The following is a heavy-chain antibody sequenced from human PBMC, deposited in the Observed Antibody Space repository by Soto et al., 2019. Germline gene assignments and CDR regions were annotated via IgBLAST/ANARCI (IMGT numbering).Heavy chain of an antibody. CDR3: ASYRYDY. Sequence: GGSLRLSCAASGFTFSDYHMSWIRQAPGRGLEWVSYISSGGGNTNYADSVKGRFTISRDNAKKSLYLQMDSLRADDTAVYYCASYRYDYWGQGTVVTVSS. V-gene: IGHV3-11*04. J-gene: IGHJ4*02. CDR1: GFTFSDYH. CDR2: ISSGGGNT. D-gene: IGHD4-4*01.